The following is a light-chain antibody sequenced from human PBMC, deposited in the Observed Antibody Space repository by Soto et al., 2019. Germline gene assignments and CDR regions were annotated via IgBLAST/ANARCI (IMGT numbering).Light chain of an antibody. Sequence: QSALTQPAPVSGSPGQSITISCTGTSNDVGGYNFVFWYQQHPTKAPKLIIYDVINRPSGVSNRFSGSKSGNMASLTISGLQAEDEADYYCTSYTSSFTFVFGTGTKVTVL. CDR3: TSYTSSFTFV. V-gene: IGLV2-14*03. CDR1: SNDVGGYNF. CDR2: DVI. J-gene: IGLJ1*01.